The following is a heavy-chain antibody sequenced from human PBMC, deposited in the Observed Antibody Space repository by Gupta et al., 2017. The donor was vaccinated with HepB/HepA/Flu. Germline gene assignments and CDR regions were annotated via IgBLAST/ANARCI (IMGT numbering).Heavy chain of an antibody. CDR2: INPNSGGT. CDR1: GYTFTGYY. Sequence: QVQLVQSGAEVKKPGASVKVSCKASGYTFTGYYMHWVRQAPGQGLEWMGWINPNSGGTKYAQKGQGRVTMTRDTSISTAYMELSRLRSEDTAVDYCARTPYDDGAGSLVWFDPGCHGTLVTVYS. D-gene: IGHD3-10*01. V-gene: IGHV1-2*02. CDR3: ARTPYDDGAGSLVWFDP. J-gene: IGHJ5*02.